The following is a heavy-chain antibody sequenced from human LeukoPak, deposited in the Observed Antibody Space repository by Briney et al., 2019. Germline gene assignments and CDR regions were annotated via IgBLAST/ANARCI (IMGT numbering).Heavy chain of an antibody. CDR1: GFTFSSYA. Sequence: GGSLRLSCAASGFTFSSYALDWVRQAPGKGLEWVAVISKDGNSQNYADSVKGRFTISRDNSKNTLYLQMNSLRPEDTAVYYSAGESFDIWGQGTTVTVSS. V-gene: IGHV3-30*04. J-gene: IGHJ3*02. CDR3: AGESFDI. CDR2: ISKDGNSQ.